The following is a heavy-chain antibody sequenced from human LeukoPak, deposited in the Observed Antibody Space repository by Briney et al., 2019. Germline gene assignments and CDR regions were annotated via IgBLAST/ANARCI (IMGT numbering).Heavy chain of an antibody. V-gene: IGHV1-18*01. J-gene: IGHJ3*02. D-gene: IGHD3-10*01. CDR3: TRAASGAARYRAFDI. CDR1: GYTFTSYG. Sequence: GASVKVSCKASGYTFTSYGISWVRQAPGQGLEWMGWISGYNGNRNYAQNLQGRATMTTDTSTSIAYMEVRSLRSDDTAVYYCTRAASGAARYRAFDIWGQGTMVTVSS. CDR2: ISGYNGNR.